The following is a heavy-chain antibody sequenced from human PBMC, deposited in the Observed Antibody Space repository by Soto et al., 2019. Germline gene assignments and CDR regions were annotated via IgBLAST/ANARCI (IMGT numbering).Heavy chain of an antibody. V-gene: IGHV4-31*03. J-gene: IGHJ4*02. CDR2: ISHSGAT. CDR3: SRGDY. Sequence: QVQLQESGPRLVRPSQTLSLTCTVSGESIDTAGYYWTWIRQRPGKGLEWLGFISHSGATYYNSSVKSRFSISLDTSQNQFSLKVSSVTDADTAVYFCSRGDYWGQGMLVTVSS. CDR1: GESIDTAGYY.